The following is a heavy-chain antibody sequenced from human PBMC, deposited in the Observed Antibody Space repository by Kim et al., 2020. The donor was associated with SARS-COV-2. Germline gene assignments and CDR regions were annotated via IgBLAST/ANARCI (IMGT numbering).Heavy chain of an antibody. CDR1: GYTFTSYY. V-gene: IGHV1-46*01. J-gene: IGHJ6*02. Sequence: ASVKVSCKASGYTFTSYYMHWVRQAPGQGLEWMGIINPSGGSTSYAQKFQGRVTMTRDTSTSTVYMELSSLRSEDTAVYYCAREWELRVYYYGMDVWGQGTTVTVSS. CDR2: INPSGGST. D-gene: IGHD1-26*01. CDR3: AREWELRVYYYGMDV.